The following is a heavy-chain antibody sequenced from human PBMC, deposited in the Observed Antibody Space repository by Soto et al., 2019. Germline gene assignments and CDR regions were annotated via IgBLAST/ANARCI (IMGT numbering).Heavy chain of an antibody. CDR1: GYTFTSYG. Sequence: QVQLVQSGAEVKKPGASVKVSCKASGYTFTSYGISWVRQAPGQGLEWMGWISAYNGITNYAQKLQGRVTMTADTSTSTAYMELRSLTSDDTAVYYCARDSEWFGDSPSGMDVWGQGTTVTVSS. CDR3: ARDSEWFGDSPSGMDV. J-gene: IGHJ6*02. D-gene: IGHD3-10*01. V-gene: IGHV1-18*01. CDR2: ISAYNGIT.